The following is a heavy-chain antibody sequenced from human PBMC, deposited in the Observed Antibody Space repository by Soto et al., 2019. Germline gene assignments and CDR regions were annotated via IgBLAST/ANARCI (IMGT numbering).Heavy chain of an antibody. CDR3: ARDLLGGMDV. CDR1: EYTFTGYY. D-gene: IGHD2-15*01. V-gene: IGHV1-2*04. CDR2: INPNSGGT. Sequence: QVQLVQSGAEVKKPGASVKVSCKASEYTFTGYYIHWVRQAPGQGLEWMGWINPNSGGTEYAQKFQGWVTMTRDTSISTAYIELSRLRSDDTAVYYCARDLLGGMDVWGQGTTVTVSS. J-gene: IGHJ6*02.